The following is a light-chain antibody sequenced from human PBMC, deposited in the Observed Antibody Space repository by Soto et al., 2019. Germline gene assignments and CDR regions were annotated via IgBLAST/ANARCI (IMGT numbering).Light chain of an antibody. V-gene: IGKV3-11*01. J-gene: IGKJ1*01. CDR3: QQRSNWPLT. CDR1: QSVSSN. CDR2: DAS. Sequence: EMVMTQSPATLSVPPGERATLSCRASQSVSSNFAWYQQKPGQAPRLLIYDASTRATGIPARFSGSGSGTDFTLTISCLEPEDFAVYYCQQRSNWPLTFGQGTKV.